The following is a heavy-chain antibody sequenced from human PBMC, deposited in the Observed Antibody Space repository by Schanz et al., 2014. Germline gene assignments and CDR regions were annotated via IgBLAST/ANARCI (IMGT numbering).Heavy chain of an antibody. CDR2: INPNSGET. Sequence: QFQLVQSGSELKKPGASVKLSCKTSGYTFTSYSLSWVRQAPGQGLEWMGWINPNSGETNYEQKFKGRVTLTSDTSISTAFMELSGLTSDDTATYFCARARYTGYDCSGYWGQGTLLIVSS. V-gene: IGHV1-2*02. CDR1: GYTFTSYS. J-gene: IGHJ4*02. CDR3: ARARYTGYDCSGY. D-gene: IGHD5-12*01.